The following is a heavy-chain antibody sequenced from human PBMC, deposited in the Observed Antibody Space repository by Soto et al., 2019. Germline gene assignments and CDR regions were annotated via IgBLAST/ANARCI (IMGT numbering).Heavy chain of an antibody. CDR3: ARDRYDFWSGIPYYYYYYGMDV. J-gene: IGHJ6*02. Sequence: SETLSLTCTVSGGSISSYYWSWIRQPPGKGLEWIGYIYYSGSTNYNPSLKSRVTISVDTSKNQFSLKLSSVTAADTAVYYCARDRYDFWSGIPYYYYYYGMDVWGQGTTVTVSS. V-gene: IGHV4-59*12. CDR2: IYYSGST. CDR1: GGSISSYY. D-gene: IGHD3-3*01.